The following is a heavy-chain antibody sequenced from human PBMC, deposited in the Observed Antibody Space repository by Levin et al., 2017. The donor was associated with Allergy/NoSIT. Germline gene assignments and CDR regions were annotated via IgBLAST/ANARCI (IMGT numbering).Heavy chain of an antibody. Sequence: ASVKVSCKASGYTFTDYFIQWVRQAPGQGLDWMGWINPYSGVTGSAQKFQGRVTMTRDTSIGTAYMELGGLTSDDTAVYYCARPDRDYGGTFDYWGQGTLVTVSS. V-gene: IGHV1-2*02. D-gene: IGHD4-23*01. CDR2: INPYSGVT. J-gene: IGHJ4*02. CDR3: ARPDRDYGGTFDY. CDR1: GYTFTDYF.